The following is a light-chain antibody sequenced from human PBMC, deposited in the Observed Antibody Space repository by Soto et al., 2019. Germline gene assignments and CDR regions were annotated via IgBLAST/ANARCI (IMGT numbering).Light chain of an antibody. CDR3: PSYVGNDSCV. V-gene: IGLV2-8*01. CDR1: SSDVGAYKY. J-gene: IGLJ3*02. CDR2: EVT. Sequence: QSALTQPPSASGSPGQSVTISCTGTSSDVGAYKYVSWYQQYPGKAPKLMIYEVTKRPSGVPDRFSGSKSGNTASLTVSGLQAEDEADYYCPSYVGNDSCVFGGGTKVTVL.